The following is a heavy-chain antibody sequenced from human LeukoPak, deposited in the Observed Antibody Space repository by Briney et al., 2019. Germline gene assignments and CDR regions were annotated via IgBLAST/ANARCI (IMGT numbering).Heavy chain of an antibody. V-gene: IGHV3-48*03. CDR3: AKDYYEPPIDY. D-gene: IGHD3-22*01. Sequence: GGSLRLSCAASGFTFSSYEMNWVRQAPGKGLEWVSYISSSGSTIYYADSVKGRFTISRDNAKNSLYLQMNSLRAEDTAVYYCAKDYYEPPIDYWGQGTLVTVSS. CDR2: ISSSGSTI. J-gene: IGHJ4*02. CDR1: GFTFSSYE.